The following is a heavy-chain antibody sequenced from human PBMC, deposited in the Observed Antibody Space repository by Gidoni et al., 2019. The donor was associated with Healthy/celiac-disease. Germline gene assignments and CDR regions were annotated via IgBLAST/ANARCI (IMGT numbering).Heavy chain of an antibody. V-gene: IGHV3-15*07. Sequence: EVQLVESGGGLVTPGGSLRLSCAASGFTFSNAWMNWGRQAPGKGLAWVGRIKSKTDGGTTDYAAPVKGRFTISRDDSKNTLYLQMNSLKTEDTAVYYCTTEDIVVVVAATPGYGMDVWGQGTTVTVSS. CDR3: TTEDIVVVVAATPGYGMDV. CDR1: GFTFSNAW. CDR2: IKSKTDGGTT. J-gene: IGHJ6*02. D-gene: IGHD2-15*01.